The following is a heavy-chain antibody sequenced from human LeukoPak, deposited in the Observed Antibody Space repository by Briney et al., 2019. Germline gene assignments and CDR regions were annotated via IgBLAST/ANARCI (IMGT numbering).Heavy chain of an antibody. CDR1: GYSFTSYW. J-gene: IGHJ4*02. Sequence: GESLKISCKGFGYSFTSYWIGWVRQMPGKGLEWMGVIYPSDSDTRYSPSFQGQITISADKSITTAYLQWSSLKASDTAMYYCARRISVAGRVDYWGQGTLVTVSS. D-gene: IGHD6-19*01. CDR3: ARRISVAGRVDY. V-gene: IGHV5-51*01. CDR2: IYPSDSDT.